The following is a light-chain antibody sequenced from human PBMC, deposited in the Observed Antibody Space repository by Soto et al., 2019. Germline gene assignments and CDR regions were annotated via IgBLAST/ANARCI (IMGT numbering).Light chain of an antibody. J-gene: IGLJ1*01. CDR3: PAWDDSLNGSV. V-gene: IGLV1-44*01. CDR2: ANN. Sequence: QSLLTQPPSASGTPVQRVNISSSGSISNMGSNTVNWYQQLPGTAPKLLIHANNQRPSGVPDRFSGSKSGTSASLAISWLQSEGADYYCPAWDDSLNGSVFGTGTKVTVL. CDR1: ISNMGSNT.